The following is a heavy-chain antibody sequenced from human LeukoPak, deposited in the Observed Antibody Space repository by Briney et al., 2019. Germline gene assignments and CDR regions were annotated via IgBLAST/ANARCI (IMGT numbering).Heavy chain of an antibody. Sequence: SETLSLTCTVSGGSISSGDYYWRWIRQPPGKGLEWIGYIYYSGSTYYNPSLKSRVTISVDTSKNQFSLKLSSVTAADTAVYYCARVGMGGLEIDYWGQGTLVTVSS. CDR1: GGSISSGDYY. CDR2: IYYSGST. J-gene: IGHJ4*02. D-gene: IGHD1-26*01. V-gene: IGHV4-30-4*01. CDR3: ARVGMGGLEIDY.